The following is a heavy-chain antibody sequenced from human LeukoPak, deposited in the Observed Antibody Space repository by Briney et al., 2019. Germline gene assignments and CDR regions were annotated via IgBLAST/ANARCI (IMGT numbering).Heavy chain of an antibody. V-gene: IGHV1-58*02. CDR2: IVVGSGNT. Sequence: SVKVSCKASGFTFTSSAMQWVRQARGQRLEWIGWIVVGSGNTNYAQKFQERVTITRDMSTSTAYMELSSLRSEDTAVYYCAAFGYSSGWYGQDYFDYWGQGTLVTVSS. CDR3: AAFGYSSGWYGQDYFDY. CDR1: GFTFTSSA. J-gene: IGHJ4*02. D-gene: IGHD6-19*01.